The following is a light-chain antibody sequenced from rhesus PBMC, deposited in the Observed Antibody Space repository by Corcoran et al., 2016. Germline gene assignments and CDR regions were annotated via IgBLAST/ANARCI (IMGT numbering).Light chain of an antibody. CDR3: QKYSSSPFT. J-gene: IGKJ3*01. CDR1: QSVSSY. V-gene: IGKV3-53*01. Sequence: QVILTQSPATLSLSPGERATRSCRASQSVSSYLAWYQQKPGQAPRLLIYGAASRATGIPDRLSGRGSGTDFNLTISSLVPDDFAVYSCQKYSSSPFTFGPGTKLDIK. CDR2: GAA.